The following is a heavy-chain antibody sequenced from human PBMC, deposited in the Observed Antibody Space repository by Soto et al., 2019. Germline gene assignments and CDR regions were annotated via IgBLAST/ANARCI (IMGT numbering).Heavy chain of an antibody. CDR1: GGTFSSYA. CDR3: ACPSRGGYSYGYVRYYYFGMDV. D-gene: IGHD5-18*01. Sequence: QVQLVQSGAEVKKPGASVKVSCKASGGTFSSYAISWVPQAPRQGLEWVGGIIAIFGTANYAQKFQGRVTLTADKSTSTPYMELSSLRSEDTGVYDCACPSRGGYSYGYVRYYYFGMDVWGQGTTVTVSS. J-gene: IGHJ6*02. CDR2: IIAIFGTA. V-gene: IGHV1-69*06.